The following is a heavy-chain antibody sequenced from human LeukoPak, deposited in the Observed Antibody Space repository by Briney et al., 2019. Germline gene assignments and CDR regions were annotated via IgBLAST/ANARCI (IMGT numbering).Heavy chain of an antibody. CDR2: FYYSGST. CDR3: ARQEGIAAARGYMDV. CDR1: GGSISSYY. V-gene: IGHV4-59*08. D-gene: IGHD6-13*01. J-gene: IGHJ6*03. Sequence: SETLSLTCTVSGGSISSYYWSWVRQPPSKGLEGIGYFYYSGSTNYNPSLKSRATISVDTSKNQFSLKLSSVTAADTAVYYCARQEGIAAARGYMDVWGKGTTVTVSS.